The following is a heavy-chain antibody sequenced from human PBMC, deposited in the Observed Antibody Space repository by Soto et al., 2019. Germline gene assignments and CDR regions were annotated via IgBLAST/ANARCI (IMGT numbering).Heavy chain of an antibody. V-gene: IGHV1-24*01. CDR1: GYTLTELS. D-gene: IGHD3-3*01. CDR2: FDPEDGET. Sequence: AAVKVSCKVSGYTLTELSMHWVRQAPGKGLEWMGGFDPEDGETIYAQKFQGRVTMTEDTSTDTAYMELSSLRSEDTAVYYCATGNTIFGVVIPHYYYYGMDVWGQGPTVTVSS. CDR3: ATGNTIFGVVIPHYYYYGMDV. J-gene: IGHJ6*02.